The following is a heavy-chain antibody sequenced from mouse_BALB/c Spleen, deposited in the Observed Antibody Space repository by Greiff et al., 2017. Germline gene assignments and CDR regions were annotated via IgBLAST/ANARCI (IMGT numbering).Heavy chain of an antibody. D-gene: IGHD2-14*01. Sequence: EVKVEESGGGLVQPGESLKLSCESNEYEFPSHDMSWVRKTPEKRLELVAAINSDGGSTYYPDTMERRFIISRDNTKKTLYLQMSSLRSEDTALYYCARQGYDGAWFAYWGQGTLVTVSA. J-gene: IGHJ3*01. CDR1: EYEFPSHD. CDR2: INSDGGST. V-gene: IGHV5-2*03. CDR3: ARQGYDGAWFAY.